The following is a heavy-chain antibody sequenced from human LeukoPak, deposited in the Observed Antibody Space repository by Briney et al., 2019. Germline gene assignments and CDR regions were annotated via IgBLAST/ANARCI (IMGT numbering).Heavy chain of an antibody. J-gene: IGHJ6*02. V-gene: IGHV5-51*01. CDR1: GFRFTSYW. D-gene: IGHD2-15*01. CDR2: IYPGDSDT. CDR3: ASRSGRGLYGMDV. Sequence: GGSLQISCKGSGFRFTSYWIGGVRQMPGKCLEWRGIIYPGDSDTTYSPSLQGQVTISADKSISTAYLQWSSLKASDTAMYYCASRSGRGLYGMDVWGLGTMVTVSS.